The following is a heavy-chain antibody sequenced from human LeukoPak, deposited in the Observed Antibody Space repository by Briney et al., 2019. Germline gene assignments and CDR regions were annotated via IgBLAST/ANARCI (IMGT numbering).Heavy chain of an antibody. D-gene: IGHD2-15*01. CDR2: ISWNSGSI. Sequence: AGGSLRLSCAASGFTFDDYAVRWVRQAPGKGLEWVSGISWNSGSIGYADSVKGRFTISRDNAKNSLYLQMNSLRAEDTALYYCAKDMEEVGISSFDYWGQGTLVTVSS. V-gene: IGHV3-9*01. CDR1: GFTFDDYA. CDR3: AKDMEEVGISSFDY. J-gene: IGHJ4*02.